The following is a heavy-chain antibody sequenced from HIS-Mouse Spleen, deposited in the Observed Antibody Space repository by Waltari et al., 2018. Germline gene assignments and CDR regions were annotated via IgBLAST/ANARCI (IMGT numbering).Heavy chain of an antibody. CDR1: GYTFTSYG. CDR2: ISAYNGNT. D-gene: IGHD3-22*01. Sequence: QVQLVQSGAEVKKPGASVKVSCQASGYTFTSYGISGVRQAPGQGLEWMGWISAYNGNTNYAQKLQGRVTMTTDTSTSTAYMELRSLRSDDTAVYYCARDRSDYYDSSGYWYFDYWGQGTLVTVSS. J-gene: IGHJ4*02. CDR3: ARDRSDYYDSSGYWYFDY. V-gene: IGHV1-18*01.